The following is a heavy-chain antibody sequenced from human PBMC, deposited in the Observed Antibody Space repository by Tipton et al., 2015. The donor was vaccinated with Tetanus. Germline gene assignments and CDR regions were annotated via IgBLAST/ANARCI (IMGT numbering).Heavy chain of an antibody. V-gene: IGHV4-39*07. CDR3: ASVYCSGGSCYRDNWFDP. Sequence: TLSLTCTVSGGSISSSNNHWGWIRQPRGKGLEWIGSIYYSGRTHYNPSLKSRVTISEDRSKNQFSLKLSSVTAADTAVYYCASVYCSGGSCYRDNWFDPWGQGTLVTVSS. CDR2: IYYSGRT. D-gene: IGHD2-15*01. J-gene: IGHJ5*02. CDR1: GGSISSSNNH.